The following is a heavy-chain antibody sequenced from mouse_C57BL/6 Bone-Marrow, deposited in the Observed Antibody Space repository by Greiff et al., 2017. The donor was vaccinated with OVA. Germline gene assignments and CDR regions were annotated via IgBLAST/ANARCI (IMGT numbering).Heavy chain of an antibody. CDR3: TFFYGSSDDYAMDY. J-gene: IGHJ4*01. D-gene: IGHD1-1*01. Sequence: EVQLQQSGAELVRPGASVKLSCTASGFNIKDDYMHWVKQRPEQGLEWIGWIDPENGDTDYDSKFKGKATITADTSSNTAYLQLSSLTSVDTAVYNCTFFYGSSDDYAMDYGGQGTSVTVSS. V-gene: IGHV14-4*01. CDR1: GFNIKDDY. CDR2: IDPENGDT.